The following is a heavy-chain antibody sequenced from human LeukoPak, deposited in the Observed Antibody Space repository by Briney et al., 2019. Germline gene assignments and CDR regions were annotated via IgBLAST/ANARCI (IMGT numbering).Heavy chain of an antibody. Sequence: SETLSLTCTVSGGSISSYYWSWIRQPPGKGLEWIGYIYYSGSTNYNPSLKSRVTISVDTSKNQFSLKLSSVTAADTAVYYCARVIAAADYYYYYMDVWGKGTTVTISS. V-gene: IGHV4-59*01. CDR3: ARVIAAADYYYYYMDV. CDR1: GGSISSYY. J-gene: IGHJ6*03. CDR2: IYYSGST. D-gene: IGHD6-13*01.